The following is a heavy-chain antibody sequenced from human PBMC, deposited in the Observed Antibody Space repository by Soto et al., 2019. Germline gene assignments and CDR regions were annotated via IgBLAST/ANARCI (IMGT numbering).Heavy chain of an antibody. D-gene: IGHD3-3*01. CDR2: IYYSGST. J-gene: IGHJ4*02. CDR3: ARGPHYDFWSGPDFDY. Sequence: SETLSLTCTVSGGSISSYYWSWIRQPPGKGLEWIGYIYYSGSTNYNPSLKSRVTISVDTSKNQFSLKLSSVTAADTAVYYCARGPHYDFWSGPDFDYWGQGTLVTVSS. CDR1: GGSISSYY. V-gene: IGHV4-59*01.